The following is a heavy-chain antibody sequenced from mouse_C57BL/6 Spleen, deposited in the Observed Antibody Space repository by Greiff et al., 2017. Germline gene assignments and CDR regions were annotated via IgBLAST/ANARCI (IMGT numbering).Heavy chain of an antibody. CDR1: GFTFSSYA. Sequence: EVKLVESGGGLVKPGGSLKLSCAASGFTFSSYAMSWVRQTPEKRLEWVATISDGGSYTYYPDNVKGRFTISRDNAKNNLYLQMSHLKSEDTAMYYCARDYARYDFDYWGQGTTLTVSS. J-gene: IGHJ2*01. CDR2: ISDGGSYT. V-gene: IGHV5-4*01. D-gene: IGHD2-12*01. CDR3: ARDYARYDFDY.